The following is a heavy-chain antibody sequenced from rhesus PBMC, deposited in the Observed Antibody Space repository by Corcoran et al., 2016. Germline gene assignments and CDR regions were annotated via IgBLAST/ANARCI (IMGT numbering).Heavy chain of an antibody. CDR3: ARDPSSWSTHFDY. Sequence: QVQLQESGPGLVKPSETLSLSCAVSGGSISDSYYWRWIRQPPGKGLVWIGYIYGIGGSTYYTPSLKSRVTISTDPSKNQFSLKLSSVTAADTAVYYCARDPSSWSTHFDYWGQGVLVTVSS. CDR2: IYGIGGST. J-gene: IGHJ4*01. D-gene: IGHD6-13*01. CDR1: GGSISDSYY. V-gene: IGHV4-106*01.